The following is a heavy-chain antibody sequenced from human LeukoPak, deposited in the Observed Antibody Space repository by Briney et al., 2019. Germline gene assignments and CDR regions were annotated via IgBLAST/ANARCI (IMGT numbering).Heavy chain of an antibody. J-gene: IGHJ4*02. CDR1: GYTFTSYA. Sequence: ASVKVSCKASGYTFTSYAMHWVRQAPGQRLEWMGWINAGNGNTKYSQKFQGRVTITRDTSASTAYMELSSLRSEDTAVYYCANRYCSGGSCYSGLDYWGQGTLVTVSS. V-gene: IGHV1-3*01. CDR2: INAGNGNT. CDR3: ANRYCSGGSCYSGLDY. D-gene: IGHD2-15*01.